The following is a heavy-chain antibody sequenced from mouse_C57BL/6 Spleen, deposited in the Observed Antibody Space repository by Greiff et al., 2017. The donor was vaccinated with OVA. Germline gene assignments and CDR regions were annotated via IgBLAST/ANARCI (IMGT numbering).Heavy chain of an antibody. J-gene: IGHJ1*03. Sequence: VQLQQSGPELVKPGASVKMSCKASGYTFTDYNMHWVKQSHGKSLEWIGYINPNNGGTSYNQKFKGKATLTVNKSSSTAYMELRSLTSEDSAVYYCAKVGLYWYFDVWGTGTTVTVSS. CDR2: INPNNGGT. V-gene: IGHV1-22*01. D-gene: IGHD2-13*01. CDR1: GYTFTDYN. CDR3: AKVGLYWYFDV.